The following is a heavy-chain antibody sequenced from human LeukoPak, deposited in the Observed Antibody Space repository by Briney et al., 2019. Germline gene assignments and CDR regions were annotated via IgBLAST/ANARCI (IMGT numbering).Heavy chain of an antibody. J-gene: IGHJ6*03. CDR3: ARDRLYYYYYYMDV. CDR1: GFTFSNYW. Sequence: GGSLRLSCAASGFTFSNYWMHWVRQAPGKGLVWVSRINSDGINTSYADSVKGRFTISRDNAKNTLNLQMNSLRAEDTAVYYCARDRLYYYYYYMDVWGKGTTVTVSS. V-gene: IGHV3-74*01. CDR2: INSDGINT.